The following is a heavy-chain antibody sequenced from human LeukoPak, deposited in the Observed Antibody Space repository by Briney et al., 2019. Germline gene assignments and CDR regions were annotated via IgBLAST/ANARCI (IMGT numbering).Heavy chain of an antibody. Sequence: GGSLRLSCAASGFTFSSYGMHWVRQAPGKGLEWAAVISYDGSNKYYADSVKGRSTISRDNSKNTLYLQMNSLRAEDTAVYYCAKDLRLWSGYSNDYWGQGTLVTVSS. J-gene: IGHJ4*02. D-gene: IGHD3-3*01. CDR1: GFTFSSYG. V-gene: IGHV3-30*18. CDR2: ISYDGSNK. CDR3: AKDLRLWSGYSNDY.